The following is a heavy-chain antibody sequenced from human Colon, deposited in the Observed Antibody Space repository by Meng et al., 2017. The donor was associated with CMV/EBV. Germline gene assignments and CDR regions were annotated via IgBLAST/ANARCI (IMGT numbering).Heavy chain of an antibody. J-gene: IGHJ5*02. V-gene: IGHV5-51*01. CDR3: ARRQSAGGINWLDP. Sequence: GGSLRLSCKASGYIFDNDWLAWVRQRPGKGLEWRGIIYPDDSDTRYSPSFQGHVTFSVDRSINTAYLQWSSLKASDTALYYCARRQSAGGINWLDPWGQGTPVTVSS. CDR1: GYIFDNDW. CDR2: IYPDDSDT. D-gene: IGHD3-16*01.